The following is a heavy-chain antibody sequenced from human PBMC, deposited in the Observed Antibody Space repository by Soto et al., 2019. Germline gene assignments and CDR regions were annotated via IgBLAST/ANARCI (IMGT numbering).Heavy chain of an antibody. CDR2: INPNSGGT. J-gene: IGHJ6*02. CDR3: ARDSTIAAAGTGYYGMDV. D-gene: IGHD6-13*01. Sequence: ASVKVSCKASGYTFTGYYMHWVRQAPGQGLEWMGWINPNSGGTNYAQKFQGWVTMTRDTSISTAYMELSRLRSDDTAVYYCARDSTIAAAGTGYYGMDVWGQGTTVTVSS. V-gene: IGHV1-2*04. CDR1: GYTFTGYY.